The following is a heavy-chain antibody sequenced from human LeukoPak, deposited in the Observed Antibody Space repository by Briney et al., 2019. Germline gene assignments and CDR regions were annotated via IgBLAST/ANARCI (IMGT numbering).Heavy chain of an antibody. CDR3: ASSATARPGGAFDY. Sequence: PSETLSLTCTVSGGSISSSSYYWGWIRQPPGKGLEWIGSIYYRGSTYYNPSLKSRVTISVDTSKNQFSLKLSSVTAADTAVYYCASSATARPGGAFDYWGQGTLVTVSS. J-gene: IGHJ4*02. CDR1: GGSISSSSYY. V-gene: IGHV4-39*01. D-gene: IGHD6-6*01. CDR2: IYYRGST.